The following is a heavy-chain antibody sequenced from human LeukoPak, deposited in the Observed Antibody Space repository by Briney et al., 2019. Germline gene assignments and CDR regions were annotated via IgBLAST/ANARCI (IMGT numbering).Heavy chain of an antibody. CDR1: GYSISSGYY. CDR3: ARHTYYYGSGSSY. V-gene: IGHV4-38-2*01. CDR2: IYYSGST. J-gene: IGHJ4*02. D-gene: IGHD3-10*01. Sequence: KASETLSLTCAVSGYSISSGYYWGWIRQPPGKGLEWIGSIYYSGSTYYNPSLKSRVTISVDTSKNQFSLKLSSVTAADTAVYYCARHTYYYGSGSSYWGQGTLVTVSS.